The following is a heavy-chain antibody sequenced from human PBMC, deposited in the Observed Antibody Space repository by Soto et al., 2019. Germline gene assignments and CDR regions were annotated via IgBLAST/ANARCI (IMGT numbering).Heavy chain of an antibody. CDR1: GGTFSSYA. Sequence: SVKVSCKASGGTFSSYAISWVRQAPGQGLEWMGGIIPIFGTANYAQKFQGRVTIAADESTSTAYMELSSLRSEDTAVYYCARGAVRGTGYYYYFGMDVWGQGTTVTVSS. CDR3: ARGAVRGTGYYYYFGMDV. J-gene: IGHJ6*02. D-gene: IGHD3-10*01. V-gene: IGHV1-69*13. CDR2: IIPIFGTA.